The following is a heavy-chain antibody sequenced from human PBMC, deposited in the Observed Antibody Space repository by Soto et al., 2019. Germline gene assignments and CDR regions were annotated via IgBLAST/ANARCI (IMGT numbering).Heavy chain of an antibody. CDR2: INPNSGGT. CDR1: GYTFTGYY. J-gene: IGHJ4*02. Sequence: GASVKVSCKASGYTFTGYYMHWLRQSPGQGLEWMGWINPNSGGTNYAQKFQGRVTMTRDTSISTAYMELSRLRSDDTAVYYCAREASAVTEYYFDYWGQGTLVTVSS. D-gene: IGHD4-17*01. V-gene: IGHV1-2*02. CDR3: AREASAVTEYYFDY.